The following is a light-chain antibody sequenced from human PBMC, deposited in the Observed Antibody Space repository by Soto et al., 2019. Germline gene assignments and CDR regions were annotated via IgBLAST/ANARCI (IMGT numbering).Light chain of an antibody. CDR1: QSISSW. V-gene: IGKV1-5*03. CDR2: KAS. CDR3: QQFNSYPFT. J-gene: IGKJ2*01. Sequence: DIQMTQSPSTLSASVGDRVTITCRASQSISSWLTWYQQKPGKAPKLLIYKASSLESGVPSRFSGSGSGTEFTLTISSLQPDDFATYSCQQFNSYPFTFGQGTNLEIK.